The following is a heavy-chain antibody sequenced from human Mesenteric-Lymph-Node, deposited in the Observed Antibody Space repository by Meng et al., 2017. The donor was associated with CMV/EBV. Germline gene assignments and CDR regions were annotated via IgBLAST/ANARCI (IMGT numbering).Heavy chain of an antibody. CDR3: ARASIYYYHVDV. Sequence: SETLSLTCTVSGGSIRSANYYWSWIRQPPGKGLEWIGHISYSGSTYYNPSLKSRITISEDTSKNQFSLKLSSVTAADTAVYYCARASIYYYHVDVWGQGTTVTVSS. V-gene: IGHV4-30-4*08. CDR2: ISYSGST. J-gene: IGHJ6*02. CDR1: GGSIRSANYY.